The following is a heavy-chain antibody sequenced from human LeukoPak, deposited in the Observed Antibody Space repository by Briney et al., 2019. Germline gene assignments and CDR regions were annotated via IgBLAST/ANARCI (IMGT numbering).Heavy chain of an antibody. V-gene: IGHV3-21*01. D-gene: IGHD3-10*01. CDR3: AIMYCSPGGPSSYDL. CDR2: ISSRSKNV. Sequence: GGSLRLSCAASGFAFSDYTINWVRQAPGKGLEWVSSISSRSKNVYYADSVKGRFTISRDNAKNSLYLQMNGLRTEDTAFYYCAIMYCSPGGPSSYDLWGQDILVTVSS. J-gene: IGHJ4*01. CDR1: GFAFSDYT.